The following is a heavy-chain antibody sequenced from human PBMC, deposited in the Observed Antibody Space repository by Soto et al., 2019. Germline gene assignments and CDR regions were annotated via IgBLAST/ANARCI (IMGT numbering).Heavy chain of an antibody. CDR1: GGSISSGGYY. J-gene: IGHJ4*01. CDR3: ARDQEAAAGGATEY. CDR2: IYYSRST. D-gene: IGHD6-13*01. Sequence: QVQLQESGPGLVKPSQTLSLTCTVSGGSISSGGYYWSWIRQHPGKGLEWIGYIYYSRSTYYNPSLKSRATKLVDTTKIQCSLKLPSVTAAHTAVYHCARDQEAAAGGATEYWGHVPIVTVTS. V-gene: IGHV4-31*03.